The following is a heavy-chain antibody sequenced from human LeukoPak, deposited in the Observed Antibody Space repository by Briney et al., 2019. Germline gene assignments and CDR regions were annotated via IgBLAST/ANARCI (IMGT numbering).Heavy chain of an antibody. CDR1: GFTFSSYS. D-gene: IGHD3-22*01. V-gene: IGHV3-48*01. CDR2: INSSSSTI. J-gene: IGHJ4*02. CDR3: ARDPPPTSYYYDSSGRGNY. Sequence: GGSLRLSCAASGFTFSSYSMNWVRQAPGKGLEWVSYINSSSSTIYYADPVKGRFTISRDNAKNSLYLQMNSLRAEDTAVYYCARDPPPTSYYYDSSGRGNYWGQGTLVTVSS.